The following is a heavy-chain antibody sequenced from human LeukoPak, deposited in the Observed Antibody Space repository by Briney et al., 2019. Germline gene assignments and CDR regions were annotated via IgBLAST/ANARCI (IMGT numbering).Heavy chain of an antibody. D-gene: IGHD3-22*01. V-gene: IGHV4-34*01. CDR3: ARGSAGDSSGYYDY. CDR2: INHSGST. CDR1: GASFSGYY. Sequence: KPSETLALTFAVYGASFSGYYWKWIHQPPGKGLEWIGEINHSGSTNYNPSLKNRVTISLDTSKNQFSLKLSSVTAADTAVYYCARGSAGDSSGYYDYWGQGTLVTVSS. J-gene: IGHJ4*02.